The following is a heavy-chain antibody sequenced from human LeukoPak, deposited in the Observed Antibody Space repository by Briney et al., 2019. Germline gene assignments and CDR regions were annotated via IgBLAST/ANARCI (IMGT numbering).Heavy chain of an antibody. CDR1: GGSISSYY. CDR3: ATGRDGYNPTPFDY. D-gene: IGHD5-24*01. J-gene: IGHJ4*02. CDR2: IYYSGST. Sequence: SETLSLTCTVSGGSISSYYWSWIRQPPGKGLEWIGYIYYSGSTNYNPSLKSRVTISVDTSKNQFSLKLSSVTAADTAVYYCATGRDGYNPTPFDYWGRGTLVTVSS. V-gene: IGHV4-59*01.